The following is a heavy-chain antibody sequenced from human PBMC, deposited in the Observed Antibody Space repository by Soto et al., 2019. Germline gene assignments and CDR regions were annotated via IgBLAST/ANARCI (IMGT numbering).Heavy chain of an antibody. J-gene: IGHJ4*02. CDR3: ARQLVGATRYDY. Sequence: PSETLSLTCTVSGGPISSSSYYWGWIRQPPGKGLEWIGSIYYSGSTYYNPSLKSRVTISVDTSKNQFSLKLSSVTAADTAVYYCARQLVGATRYDYWGQGTLVTVSS. CDR1: GGPISSSSYY. D-gene: IGHD1-26*01. V-gene: IGHV4-39*01. CDR2: IYYSGST.